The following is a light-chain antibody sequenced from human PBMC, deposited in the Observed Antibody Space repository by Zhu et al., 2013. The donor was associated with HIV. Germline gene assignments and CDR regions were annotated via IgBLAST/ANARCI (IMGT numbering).Light chain of an antibody. J-gene: IGLJ2*01. CDR2: DND. CDR3: GTWDSSLRAVV. Sequence: SVLTQPPSMSAAPGQKITISCSGSASNIGNNFVSWYQLVPGSAPTLVIFDNDRRPSTVPDRFSGSRSGTSATLVIVGLRTGDEADYYCGTWDSSLRAVVFGGGTKLTVL. V-gene: IGLV1-51*01. CDR1: ASNIGNNF.